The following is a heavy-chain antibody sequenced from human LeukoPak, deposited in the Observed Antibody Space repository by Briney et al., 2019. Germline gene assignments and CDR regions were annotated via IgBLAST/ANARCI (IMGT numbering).Heavy chain of an antibody. J-gene: IGHJ4*02. CDR2: IYSSVST. Sequence: SETLSLTCAVSGGSISSNAYYWAWIRQPPGKGLEWIGSIYSSVSTYYNPSLKSRVTISVDTSKNQFSLRLSSVTAADTALYYCAYSGSYGHLGYWGQGIPVTVSS. CDR1: GGSISSNAYY. CDR3: AYSGSYGHLGY. D-gene: IGHD1-26*01. V-gene: IGHV4-39*01.